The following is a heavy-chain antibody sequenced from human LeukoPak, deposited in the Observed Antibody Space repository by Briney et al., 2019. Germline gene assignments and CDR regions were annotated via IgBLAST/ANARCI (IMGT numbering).Heavy chain of an antibody. Sequence: GGSLRLSCEASGFSFTTYAMSWVRQAPGKGLEWVSVISDSGGSTYYADFVKGRFTISRDNSKNTLYLQMNSLRAEDTAVYYCAKDFPRDYWGQGTLVTVSS. CDR1: GFSFTTYA. CDR3: AKDFPRDY. J-gene: IGHJ4*02. V-gene: IGHV3-23*01. CDR2: ISDSGGST.